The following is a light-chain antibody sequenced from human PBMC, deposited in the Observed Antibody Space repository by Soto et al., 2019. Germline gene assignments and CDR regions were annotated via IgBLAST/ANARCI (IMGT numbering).Light chain of an antibody. V-gene: IGKV1-39*01. J-gene: IGKJ5*01. CDR2: AAS. Sequence: DIQMTQSPSSLSAPFVDSVTITCPARQNIKTYLNWYQQKPGKAPNLLIYAASSLQSGVPSRFRGSGYGTDFALTITSLQPEDFAIYYCQQSYNSPPITFGQGTRLEIK. CDR3: QQSYNSPPIT. CDR1: QNIKTY.